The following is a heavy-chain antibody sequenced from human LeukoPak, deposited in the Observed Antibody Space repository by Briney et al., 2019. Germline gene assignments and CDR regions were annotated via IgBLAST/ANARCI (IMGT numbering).Heavy chain of an antibody. D-gene: IGHD3-3*01. CDR2: IYTSGST. J-gene: IGHJ4*02. CDR3: ARDDLWSGYYYHDY. Sequence: SETLSLTCTVSGGSISSGDYYWSWIRQPAGKGLEWIGRIYTSGSTNYNPSLKSRVTISVDTSKNQFSLKLSSVTAADTAVYYCARDDLWSGYYYHDYWGQGTLVTVSS. CDR1: GGSISSGDYY. V-gene: IGHV4-61*02.